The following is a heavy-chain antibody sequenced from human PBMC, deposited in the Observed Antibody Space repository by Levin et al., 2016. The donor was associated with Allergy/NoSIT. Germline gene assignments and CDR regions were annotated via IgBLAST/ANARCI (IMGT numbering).Heavy chain of an antibody. J-gene: IGHJ4*02. CDR2: IYSSGST. CDR3: ARGGGIYDSSGYYWFYFDY. D-gene: IGHD3-22*01. V-gene: IGHV4-4*07. CDR1: GGSISSYY. Sequence: SETLSLTCTVSGGSISSYYWSWIRQPAGKGLEWIGRIYSSGSTNYNPSLKSRVTMSVDTSKNQFSLKLSSVTAADTAVYYCARGGGIYDSSGYYWFYFDYWGQGTLVTVSS.